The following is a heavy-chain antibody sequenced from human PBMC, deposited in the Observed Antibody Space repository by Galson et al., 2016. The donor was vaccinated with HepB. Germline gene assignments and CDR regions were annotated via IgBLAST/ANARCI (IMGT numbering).Heavy chain of an antibody. V-gene: IGHV3-21*01. Sequence: SLRLSCAASGFIFSNHSMHWVRQAPGKGLEWVSAISWSSGDIDYADSVRGRFTISRDNAQNSLHLQMNSLRTEDTAVYYCARDMVGEGCRSGCPDNWGHGTLVTVSS. CDR1: GFIFSNHS. CDR3: ARDMVGEGCRSGCPDN. D-gene: IGHD6-19*01. J-gene: IGHJ4*01. CDR2: ISWSSGDI.